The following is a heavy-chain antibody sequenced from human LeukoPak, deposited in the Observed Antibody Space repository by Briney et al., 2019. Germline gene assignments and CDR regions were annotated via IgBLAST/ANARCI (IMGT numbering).Heavy chain of an antibody. V-gene: IGHV3-9*03. CDR1: GRSIGDYA. CDR3: ARDPRYSGSYYSYYYYYYMDV. Sequence: TLSLSCAGSGRSIGDYAMHWVRQPPGKGLEWVWNIYCNGGTIDYADSVKGRITITRDNAKNSLYLQMNSLRAEDMAVYYCARDPRYSGSYYSYYYYYYMDVWGKGTTVTVSS. CDR2: IYCNGGTI. D-gene: IGHD1-26*01. J-gene: IGHJ6*03.